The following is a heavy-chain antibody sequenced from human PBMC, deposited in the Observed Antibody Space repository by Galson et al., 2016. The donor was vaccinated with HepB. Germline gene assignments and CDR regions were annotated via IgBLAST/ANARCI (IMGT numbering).Heavy chain of an antibody. D-gene: IGHD6-19*01. CDR3: VRHGDQRGWSAPH. Sequence: ETLSLTCSVSGGSISNVNYYWGWFRQSPGKGLEWIGTAYYRGDRFYNASLQSRVSISVDTSTNHFYLTLRSVTAADTSLYYCVRHGDQRGWSAPHWGQGTLVTVSS. CDR1: GGSISNVNYY. CDR2: AYYRGDR. V-gene: IGHV4-39*01. J-gene: IGHJ4*01.